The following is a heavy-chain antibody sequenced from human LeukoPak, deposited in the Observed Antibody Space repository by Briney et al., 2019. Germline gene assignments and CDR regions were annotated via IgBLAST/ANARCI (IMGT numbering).Heavy chain of an antibody. Sequence: GGSLRLSCAASGFTFSGSAMHWVRQAPGKGLEWVAVISYDGSNKYYADSVKGRFTISRDNSKNTLYLQMNSLRAEDTAVYYCARDRGQWLVRGYFDYWGQGTLVTVSS. D-gene: IGHD6-19*01. CDR2: ISYDGSNK. J-gene: IGHJ4*02. V-gene: IGHV3-30-3*01. CDR3: ARDRGQWLVRGYFDY. CDR1: GFTFSGSA.